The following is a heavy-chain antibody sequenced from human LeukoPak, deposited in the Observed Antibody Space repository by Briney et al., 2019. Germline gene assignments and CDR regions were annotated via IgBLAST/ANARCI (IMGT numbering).Heavy chain of an antibody. J-gene: IGHJ3*01. CDR3: AKDIQLST. CDR1: GFTFSNYH. Sequence: GGSLRLSCAASGFTFSNYHMNWVRQAPEKGLEWISYVSSRGSSMYYADSVRGRFTISRENAKNTLYLQMNSLRAEDTAIYYCAKDIQLSTWGLGTMVTVSS. V-gene: IGHV3-48*04. D-gene: IGHD5-24*01. CDR2: VSSRGSSM.